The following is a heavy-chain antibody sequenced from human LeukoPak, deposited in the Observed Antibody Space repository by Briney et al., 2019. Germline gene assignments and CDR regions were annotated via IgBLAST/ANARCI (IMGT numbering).Heavy chain of an antibody. V-gene: IGHV5-51*01. CDR3: ARHQDIVRPGDV. J-gene: IGHJ6*04. D-gene: IGHD2-8*01. CDR1: GYSFTNYW. CDR2: IYPGDSDT. Sequence: GGALQISFKGSGYSFTNYWIGWGRRGPGKGGGGMGIIYPGDSDTRYSPSCQGQVTISAAKSISTAYLQWSSLKPSDTAMYYCARHQDIVRPGDVWGKGTTVTVSS.